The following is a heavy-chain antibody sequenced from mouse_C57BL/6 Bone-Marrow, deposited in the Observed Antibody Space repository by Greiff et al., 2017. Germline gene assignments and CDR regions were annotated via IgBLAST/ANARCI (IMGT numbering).Heavy chain of an antibody. CDR3: ARWGSNYVDWDFDV. CDR2: IYPRSGNT. J-gene: IGHJ1*03. Sequence: VQLQESGAELARPGASVKLSCKASGYTFTSYGISWVKQRPGQGLEWIGEIYPRSGNTYYNEKFKGKATLTADKSSSTAYMELRSLTSEDSAVYFCARWGSNYVDWDFDVWGRGTTVTVSS. CDR1: GYTFTSYG. V-gene: IGHV1-81*01. D-gene: IGHD2-5*01.